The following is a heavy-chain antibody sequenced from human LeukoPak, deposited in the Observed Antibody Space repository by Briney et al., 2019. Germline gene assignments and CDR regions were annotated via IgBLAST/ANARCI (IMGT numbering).Heavy chain of an antibody. V-gene: IGHV4-34*01. J-gene: IGHJ4*02. CDR3: ARGPWLGY. CDR1: GGSFSGYY. Sequence: SETLSLTCAVYGGSFSGYYWSWIRQPPGEGLEWIGEINHSGSTNYNPSLKSRVTISVDTSKNQFSLKLSSVTAADTAVYYCARGPWLGYWGQGTLVTVSS. CDR2: INHSGST. D-gene: IGHD3-22*01.